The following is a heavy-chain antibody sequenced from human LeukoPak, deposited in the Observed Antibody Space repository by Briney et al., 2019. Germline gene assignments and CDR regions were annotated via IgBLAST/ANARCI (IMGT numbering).Heavy chain of an antibody. Sequence: GGSLRLSCAASGCTFSSYSMNWVRQAPGKGLEWVSSISSSSSYIYYADSVKGRFTISRDNSKNTLYLQMNSLRAEDTAVYYCARGGGGSPGGFDYWGQGTLVTVSS. J-gene: IGHJ4*02. D-gene: IGHD2-15*01. CDR1: GCTFSSYS. CDR2: ISSSSSYI. CDR3: ARGGGGSPGGFDY. V-gene: IGHV3-21*01.